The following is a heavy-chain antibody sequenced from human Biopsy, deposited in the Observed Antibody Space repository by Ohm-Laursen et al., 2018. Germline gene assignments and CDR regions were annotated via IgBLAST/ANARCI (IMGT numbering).Heavy chain of an antibody. Sequence: PVNVSCKASGAIFTNYAITWVRQAPGQGLKWMGGIIPLFGAPNYAQKFQGRLTITADESKSTTYMELSSLRSEDTAAYYCARLAQIYGDSPFDPWGQGTLVTVSS. CDR1: GAIFTNYA. D-gene: IGHD4-17*01. CDR3: ARLAQIYGDSPFDP. CDR2: IIPLFGAP. J-gene: IGHJ5*02. V-gene: IGHV1-69*13.